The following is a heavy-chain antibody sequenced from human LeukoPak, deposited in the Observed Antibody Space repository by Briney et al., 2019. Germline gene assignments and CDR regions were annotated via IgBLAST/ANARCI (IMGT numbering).Heavy chain of an antibody. D-gene: IGHD4-17*01. CDR1: GDSISSSGYD. J-gene: IGHJ4*02. V-gene: IGHV4-39*01. CDR3: ARGGTVTTFDY. CDR2: IYYSGST. Sequence: PSETLSLTCTVSGDSISSSGYDWGWIRQPPGKGLEWIGTIYYSGSTYYNPSLKSRVTISVDTSKNQFSLKLSSVTAADTAVYYCARGGTVTTFDYWGQGTLVTVSS.